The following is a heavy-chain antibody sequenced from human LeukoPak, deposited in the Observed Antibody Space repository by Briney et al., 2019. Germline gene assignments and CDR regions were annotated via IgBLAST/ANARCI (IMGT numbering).Heavy chain of an antibody. CDR3: ARVTRYYYGMDV. V-gene: IGHV1-8*01. D-gene: IGHD1-14*01. J-gene: IGHJ6*02. CDR1: GYSFTSFD. CDR2: MNPNSGNT. Sequence: GASVKVSCKASGYSFTSFDINWVRQATGQGLEWMGWMNPNSGNTGYAQKFQGRVTMTRNTSINTAYMELSSLSSGDTAVYYCARVTRYYYGMDVWGQGTTVTVSS.